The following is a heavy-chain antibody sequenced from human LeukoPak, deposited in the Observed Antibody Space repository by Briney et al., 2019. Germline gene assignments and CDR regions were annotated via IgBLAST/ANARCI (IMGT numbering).Heavy chain of an antibody. CDR3: ARDKEAAVDFWSGYYPL. CDR2: IKRDGSER. D-gene: IGHD3-3*01. J-gene: IGHJ4*02. Sequence: GGSLRLSCAASGFIFSSYWMGWVRQAPGKGLEWVANIKRDGSERYYEDSVKGRFTISRDNAQNSLYLQTNSLRDEDTAVYYCARDKEAAVDFWSGYYPLWGQGTLVTVSS. V-gene: IGHV3-7*01. CDR1: GFIFSSYW.